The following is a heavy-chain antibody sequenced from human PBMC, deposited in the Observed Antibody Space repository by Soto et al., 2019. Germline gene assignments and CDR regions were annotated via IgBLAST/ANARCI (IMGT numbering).Heavy chain of an antibody. CDR1: GYTFTSYD. Sequence: ASVKVSCKASGYTFTSYDINWVRQATGQGLEWMGWMNPNSGNTGYAQKFQGRVTMTEDTSTDTAYMELSSLRSEDTAVYYCATMGRDYNWFDPWGQGTLVTVSS. CDR2: MNPNSGNT. J-gene: IGHJ5*02. D-gene: IGHD2-21*02. CDR3: ATMGRDYNWFDP. V-gene: IGHV1-8*01.